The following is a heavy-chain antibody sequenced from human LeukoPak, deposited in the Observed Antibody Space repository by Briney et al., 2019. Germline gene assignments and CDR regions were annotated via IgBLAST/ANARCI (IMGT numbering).Heavy chain of an antibody. D-gene: IGHD2-2*01. CDR2: FYVGGAT. Sequence: GGSLRLSCAVSGFSVTNNYMSWVRQAPGKGLEWVSVFYVGGATYYADSVKGRFTISRDNAKNSLYLQMNSLRAEDTAVYYCAKYQLYDWGQGTLVTVSS. V-gene: IGHV3-53*01. J-gene: IGHJ4*02. CDR3: AKYQLYD. CDR1: GFSVTNNY.